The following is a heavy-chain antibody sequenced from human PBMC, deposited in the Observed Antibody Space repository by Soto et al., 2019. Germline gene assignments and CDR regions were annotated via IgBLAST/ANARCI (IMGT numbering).Heavy chain of an antibody. CDR1: GFTFGSYA. V-gene: IGHV3-23*01. J-gene: IGHJ4*02. CDR3: AKKSEIAVPRDYFDL. Sequence: GGSLRLSCAAAGFTFGSYAMSWVRQAPGKGLEWVSSMNGGGGSTYYAESVQGRFTISRDNSKNTLYLQMNSLRVEDTAVYYCAKKSEIAVPRDYFDLWCQGTLVTVSS. CDR2: MNGGGGST. D-gene: IGHD2-21*01.